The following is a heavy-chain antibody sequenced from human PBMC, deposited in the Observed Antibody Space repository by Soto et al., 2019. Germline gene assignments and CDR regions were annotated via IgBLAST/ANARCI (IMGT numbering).Heavy chain of an antibody. J-gene: IGHJ4*02. D-gene: IGHD5-12*01. Sequence: LSLTCTVSAASISSYYFSWIRQPPWMGLEYIGYIHYSGATNSNPSRKIRVTVSVDTSKNQFSLKMRFVTAADTAVYYCAKLLSTGMATDYWGQGILVTVSS. CDR2: IHYSGAT. CDR3: AKLLSTGMATDY. CDR1: AASISSYY. V-gene: IGHV4-59*13.